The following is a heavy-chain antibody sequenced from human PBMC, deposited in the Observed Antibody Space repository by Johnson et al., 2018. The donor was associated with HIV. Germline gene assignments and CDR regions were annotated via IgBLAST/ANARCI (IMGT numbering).Heavy chain of an antibody. J-gene: IGHJ3*02. CDR1: GFTFDDYT. V-gene: IGHV3-43*01. CDR2: ISWDGGST. Sequence: EVQLVESGGVVVQPGGSLRLCCAASGFTFDDYTMHWVRQAPGKGLEWVTLISWDGGSTYYADSVKGRFTISRDNSKNSLYLQMNSLRTEDTALYYCAKDLTRYSTSGDAFDIWGQGTMVTVSS. CDR3: AKDLTRYSTSGDAFDI. D-gene: IGHD6-13*01.